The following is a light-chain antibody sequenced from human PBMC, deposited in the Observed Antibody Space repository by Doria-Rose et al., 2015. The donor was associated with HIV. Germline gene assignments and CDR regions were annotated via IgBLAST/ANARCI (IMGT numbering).Light chain of an antibody. V-gene: IGKV1-8*01. CDR2: AAS. J-gene: IGKJ1*01. Sequence: AIRMTQSPSSLSASTGDRVTITCRASQVISKHLAWYQQKPGKAPKLLIYAASSLQSGVPSRFSGSGSGTDFTLTISYLQSEDFATYYCQQYYSYPPTFGQGTKVEVK. CDR1: QVISKH. CDR3: QQYYSYPPT.